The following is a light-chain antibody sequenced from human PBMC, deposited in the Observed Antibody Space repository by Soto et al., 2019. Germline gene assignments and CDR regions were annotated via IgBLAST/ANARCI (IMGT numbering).Light chain of an antibody. CDR3: QQYNSYQWP. CDR1: QSISSW. Sequence: DIQMTQSPSTLSASVGDRVTITCRASQSISSWLAWYQQKPGKAPNLLIYDASNLESGVPSRFSGSGSGTEFTLTISSLQPDDFATYYCQQYNSYQWPFGQGTKVDI. CDR2: DAS. V-gene: IGKV1-5*01. J-gene: IGKJ1*01.